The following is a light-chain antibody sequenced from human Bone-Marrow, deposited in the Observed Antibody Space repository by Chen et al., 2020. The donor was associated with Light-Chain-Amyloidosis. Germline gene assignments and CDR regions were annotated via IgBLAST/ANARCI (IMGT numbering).Light chain of an antibody. CDR3: QSADSSGTYEVI. V-gene: IGLV3-25*03. CDR2: RDT. CDR1: DLPTKY. J-gene: IGLJ2*01. Sequence: SYELTQPPSVSVSPGQTARITCSGDDLPTKYAYWYQQKPGQAPVLVIHRDTERPSGISERFSGSSSGTTATLTISGVPAADEADYHCQSADSSGTYEVIFGGGTKLTVL.